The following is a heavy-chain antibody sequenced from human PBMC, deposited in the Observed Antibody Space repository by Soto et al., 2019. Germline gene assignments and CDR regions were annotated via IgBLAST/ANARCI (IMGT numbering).Heavy chain of an antibody. CDR1: GFSLTTRGVG. V-gene: IGHV2-5*02. D-gene: IGHD3-16*01. CDR2: IYWDDDK. CDR3: AHIPNYYQYDWFDP. Sequence: QITLKESGPTLVKPTQTLTLTCTFSGFSLTTRGVGVGWIRQPPGKALEYLALIYWDDDKRYSRSLQSRLSITKDTSKNQVVLTMTNVDPVDTATYYCAHIPNYYQYDWFDPWGQGTLVSVSS. J-gene: IGHJ5*02.